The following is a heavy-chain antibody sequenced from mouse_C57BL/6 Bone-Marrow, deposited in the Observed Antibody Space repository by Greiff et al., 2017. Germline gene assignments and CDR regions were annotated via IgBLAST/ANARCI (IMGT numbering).Heavy chain of an antibody. CDR1: GFSLSTFGMG. CDR3: ARILDWYFDV. CDR2: IGCEDDK. J-gene: IGHJ1*03. V-gene: IGHV8-8*01. Sequence: QVPLKVSGPGILQPSQTLSLTCSFSGFSLSTFGMGVGWIRPPSGKGLEWLAHIGCEDDKYYNPALKSRLTITKETSKNQVFLKLANVDTADTATYYCARILDWYFDVWGTGTTVTVSS.